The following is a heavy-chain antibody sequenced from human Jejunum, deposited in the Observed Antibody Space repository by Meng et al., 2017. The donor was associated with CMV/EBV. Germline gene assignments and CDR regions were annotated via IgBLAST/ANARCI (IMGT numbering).Heavy chain of an antibody. CDR2: IRGSAGKT. CDR1: YA. V-gene: IGHV3-23*01. D-gene: IGHD3-16*01. Sequence: YAMSWVRQAPGKGLEWVSVIRGSAGKTYYADSVKGRFTISRDNSKTTVYLQMNSLRAEDTAVYYCAKERTYTGVRPNWFETWGQGTLVTVSS. J-gene: IGHJ5*02. CDR3: AKERTYTGVRPNWFET.